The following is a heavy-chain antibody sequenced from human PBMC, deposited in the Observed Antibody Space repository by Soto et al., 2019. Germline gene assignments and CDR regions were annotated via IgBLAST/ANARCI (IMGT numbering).Heavy chain of an antibody. V-gene: IGHV3-30-3*01. CDR3: AAAFLAAEIDC. D-gene: IGHD6-13*01. CDR2: VSNDGTNK. CDR1: GFIFSDYA. Sequence: GGSLRLSCAASGFIFSDYAMHWVRQAPGKGLEWVTLVSNDGTNKYYADSVKGRISISRDNSRDTVYLQINSLRAEDTAVYHCAAAFLAAEIDCWGQGTLVTVSS. J-gene: IGHJ4*02.